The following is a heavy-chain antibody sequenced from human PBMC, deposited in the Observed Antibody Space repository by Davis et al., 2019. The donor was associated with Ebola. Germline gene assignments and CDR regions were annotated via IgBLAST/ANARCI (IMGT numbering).Heavy chain of an antibody. CDR2: IIPIFGTA. V-gene: IGHV1-69*05. J-gene: IGHJ6*02. CDR1: GGTFSSYA. CDR3: AREVYYYYYGMDV. Sequence: AASVKVSCKASGGTFSSYAISWVRQAPGQGLEWMGGIIPIFGTANYAQKFQGRVTMTRNTSISTAYMELSSLRSEDTAVYYCAREVYYYYYGMDVWGQGTTVTVSS.